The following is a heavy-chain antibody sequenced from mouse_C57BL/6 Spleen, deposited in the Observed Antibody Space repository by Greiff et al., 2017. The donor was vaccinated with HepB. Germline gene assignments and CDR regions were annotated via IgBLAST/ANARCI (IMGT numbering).Heavy chain of an antibody. CDR1: GFNIKDDY. D-gene: IGHD1-1*01. Sequence: VQLKESGAELVRPGASVKLSCTASGFNIKDDYMHWVKQRPEQGLEWIGWIDPENGDTEYASKFQGKATITADTSSNTAYLQLSSLTSEDTAVYYCTTLYGSSYDYAMDYWGQGTSVTVSS. CDR2: IDPENGDT. J-gene: IGHJ4*01. CDR3: TTLYGSSYDYAMDY. V-gene: IGHV14-4*01.